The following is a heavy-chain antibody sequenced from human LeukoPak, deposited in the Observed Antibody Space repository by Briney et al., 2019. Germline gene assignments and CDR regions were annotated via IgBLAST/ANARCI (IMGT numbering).Heavy chain of an antibody. J-gene: IGHJ4*02. CDR1: GYTFTGYY. Sequence: ASVKVSCKASGYTFTGYYMHWVRQAPGQGLEWMGWINPNSGGTNYAQKFQGRVTMTRDTSISTAYMELSRLRSDDTAVYYCAKRSSDYDSSGYPGPADYWGQGTLVTVSS. CDR3: AKRSSDYDSSGYPGPADY. CDR2: INPNSGGT. D-gene: IGHD3-22*01. V-gene: IGHV1-2*02.